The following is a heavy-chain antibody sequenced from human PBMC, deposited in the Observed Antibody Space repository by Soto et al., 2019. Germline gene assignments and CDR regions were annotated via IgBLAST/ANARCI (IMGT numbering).Heavy chain of an antibody. Sequence: ASVKVSCKASGYTFTNYGFSWVRQPPGQGLEWMGWISAYNGDKKYAQKFQGRVTMTTDISARTADVELRSLRSGDTAMYYCARRDYHKRAHDIWGQGTMDTGSS. CDR1: GYTFTNYG. CDR3: ARRDYHKRAHDI. CDR2: ISAYNGDK. D-gene: IGHD3-10*01. V-gene: IGHV1-18*01. J-gene: IGHJ3*02.